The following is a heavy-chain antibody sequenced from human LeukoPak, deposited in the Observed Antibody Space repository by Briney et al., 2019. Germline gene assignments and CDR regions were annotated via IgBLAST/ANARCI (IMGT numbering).Heavy chain of an antibody. J-gene: IGHJ4*02. Sequence: SETLSLTCAVSGGSISSGGYSWSWIRQPPGKGLEWIGYIYHSGSTYYNPSLESRVTISVDRSKNQFSLKLSSVTAADTAVYYCARGHCSGGSCYPFDYWGQGTQVTVSS. CDR1: GGSISSGGYS. D-gene: IGHD2-15*01. CDR2: IYHSGST. V-gene: IGHV4-30-2*01. CDR3: ARGHCSGGSCYPFDY.